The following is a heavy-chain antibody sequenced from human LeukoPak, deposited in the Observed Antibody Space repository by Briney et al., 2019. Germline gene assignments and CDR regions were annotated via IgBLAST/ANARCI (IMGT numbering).Heavy chain of an antibody. CDR3: AGHVHDYIWGSYRHGRYDY. CDR2: IYYSGST. Sequence: SETLSLTCTVSGGSISSCSYYWGWIRQPPGKGLEWIGSIYYSGSTYYNPSLKSRVTISVDTSKNQFSLKLSSVTAADTAVYYCAGHVHDYIWGSYRHGRYDYWGQGTLVTVSS. D-gene: IGHD3-16*02. CDR1: GGSISSCSYY. V-gene: IGHV4-39*01. J-gene: IGHJ4*02.